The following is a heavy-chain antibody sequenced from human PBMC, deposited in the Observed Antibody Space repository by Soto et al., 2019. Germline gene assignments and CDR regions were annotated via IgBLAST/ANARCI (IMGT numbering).Heavy chain of an antibody. CDR1: GGSISSGGYY. D-gene: IGHD3-9*01. CDR3: ARGVIGLTGYSYYFDY. V-gene: IGHV4-31*03. J-gene: IGHJ4*02. CDR2: IYYSGST. Sequence: QVQLQESGPGLVKPSQTLSLTCTVSGGSISSGGYYWSWIRQHPGKGLEWIGYIYYSGSTYYNPSLKIRFTISVDTSKNQFSLKLSSLTAADTAVYYCARGVIGLTGYSYYFDYWGQGTWSPSPQ.